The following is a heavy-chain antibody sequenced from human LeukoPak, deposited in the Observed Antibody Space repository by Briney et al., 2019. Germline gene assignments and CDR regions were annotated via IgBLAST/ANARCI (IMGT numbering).Heavy chain of an antibody. CDR2: IDPSDSYT. D-gene: IGHD3-9*01. CDR1: GYSFTSYW. Sequence: GESLEISCKGSGYSFTSYWISWVRQMPGKGLEWMGRIDPSDSYTNYSPSFQGHVTISADKSISTAYLQWSSLKASDTAMYYCAIQYYDILTGYYMPPEFDYWGQGTLVTVSS. CDR3: AIQYYDILTGYYMPPEFDY. V-gene: IGHV5-10-1*01. J-gene: IGHJ4*02.